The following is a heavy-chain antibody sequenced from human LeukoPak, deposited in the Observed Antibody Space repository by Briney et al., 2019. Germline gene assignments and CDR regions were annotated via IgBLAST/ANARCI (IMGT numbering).Heavy chain of an antibody. Sequence: ASVKVSCKASGYTFTSYYIHWVRQAPGQGLEWMGIIKPSGGSTSYPQKFQERVTMARDTSTSTVYMELSSLKSDDTAIYYCARGVFGELEKLMFQHWGQGTLVTVSS. D-gene: IGHD3-10*02. CDR3: ARGVFGELEKLMFQH. J-gene: IGHJ1*01. V-gene: IGHV1-46*01. CDR1: GYTFTSYY. CDR2: IKPSGGST.